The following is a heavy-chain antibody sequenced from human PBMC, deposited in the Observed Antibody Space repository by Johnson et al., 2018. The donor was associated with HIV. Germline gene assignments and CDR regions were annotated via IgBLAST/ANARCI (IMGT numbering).Heavy chain of an antibody. V-gene: IGHV3-53*01. CDR1: GFTVSSNY. J-gene: IGHJ3*02. Sequence: VQLVESGGGLIQPGGSLRLSCAASGFTVSSNYMSWVRQAPGKGLEWVSAISGSGGSTYYADSVKGRFTISRDNSKNTLYLQMNSLRAEDTAVYYCATYYYDSSGYLETGAFDIWGQGTMVTVSS. D-gene: IGHD3-22*01. CDR2: SGSGGST. CDR3: ATYYYDSSGYLETGAFDI.